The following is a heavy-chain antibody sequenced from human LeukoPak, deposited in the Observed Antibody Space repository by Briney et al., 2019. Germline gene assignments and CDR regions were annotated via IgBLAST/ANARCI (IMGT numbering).Heavy chain of an antibody. CDR1: VGSISSGDCY. CDR2: IYYSGST. D-gene: IGHD4-17*01. J-gene: IGHJ4*02. V-gene: IGHV4-30-4*01. CDR3: ARVDYGDYALDY. Sequence: TLSLTCTCSVGSISSGDCYWSWIRQPPGKGLEWIGYIYYSGSTYYNPSLKSRVTISVDTSKNQFSLKLSSVTAADTAVYYCARVDYGDYALDYWGQGTLVTVSS.